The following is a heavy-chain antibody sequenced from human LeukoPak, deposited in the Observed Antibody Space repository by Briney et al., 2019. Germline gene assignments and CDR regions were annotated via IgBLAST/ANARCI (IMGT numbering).Heavy chain of an antibody. V-gene: IGHV1-69*06. CDR1: GGTFSSYA. Sequence: ASVKVSCKASGGTFSSYAISWVRQAPGQGPEWMGGIIPIFGTANYAQKFQGRVTITADKSTSTAYMELSSLRSEDTAVYYCARVLRRWLQFNFDYWGQGTLVTVSS. CDR3: ARVLRRWLQFNFDY. CDR2: IIPIFGTA. J-gene: IGHJ4*02. D-gene: IGHD5-24*01.